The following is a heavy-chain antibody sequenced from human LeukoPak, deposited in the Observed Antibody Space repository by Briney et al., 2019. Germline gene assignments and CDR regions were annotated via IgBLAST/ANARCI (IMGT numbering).Heavy chain of an antibody. J-gene: IGHJ2*01. D-gene: IGHD3-9*01. CDR3: ARSGAYFDWLFKHWYFDL. CDR2: IYYSGST. Sequence: SETLSLTCTVSGGSISNGDHYWSWIRQHPGKGLEWIGHIYYSGSTYYNPSLKSRGIISVETSKNQFPLKLSSVTAADTAVYYCARSGAYFDWLFKHWYFDLWGRGTLVTVSS. V-gene: IGHV4-31*03. CDR1: GGSISNGDHY.